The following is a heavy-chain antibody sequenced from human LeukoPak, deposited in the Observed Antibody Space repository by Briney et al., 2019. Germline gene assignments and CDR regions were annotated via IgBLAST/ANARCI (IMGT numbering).Heavy chain of an antibody. CDR2: IIPILGIA. V-gene: IGHV1-69*04. CDR3: ARAAVYHIFDY. J-gene: IGHJ4*02. Sequence: ASVKVSCKASGGTFSSYAISWVRQAPGQGLEWMGRIIPILGIANYAQKFQGRVTITADKSTSTAYMELSSLRSEDTAVYYCARAAVYHIFDYWGQGTLVTVSS. CDR1: GGTFSSYA. D-gene: IGHD2-2*01.